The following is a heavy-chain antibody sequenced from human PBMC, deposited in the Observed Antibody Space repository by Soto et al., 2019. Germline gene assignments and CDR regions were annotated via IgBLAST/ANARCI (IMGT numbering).Heavy chain of an antibody. D-gene: IGHD6-13*01. CDR2: IKSKTDGGTT. J-gene: IGHJ4*02. CDR3: TTDSNYIAAAGISTFGY. CDR1: GFTFSNAW. Sequence: PGGSLRLSCAASGFTFSNAWMSWVRQAPGKGLEWVGRIKSKTDGGTTDYAAPVKGRFTISRDDSKNTLYLQMNSLKTEDTAVYYCTTDSNYIAAAGISTFGYWGQGTLVTVSS. V-gene: IGHV3-15*01.